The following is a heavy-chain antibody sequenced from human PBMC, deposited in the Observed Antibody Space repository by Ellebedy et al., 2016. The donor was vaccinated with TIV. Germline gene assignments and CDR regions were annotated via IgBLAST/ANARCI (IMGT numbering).Heavy chain of an antibody. V-gene: IGHV1-46*01. CDR2: INPTSGSS. CDR3: ARGDKYYYDSSGYYYTY. J-gene: IGHJ4*02. D-gene: IGHD3-22*01. Sequence: ASVKVSCKASGYTFTSYFLYWVRQAPGQGLEWMGIINPTSGSSNYAQKFQGRVTMTRDTSTSTVYMELSSLRSEDTAVYYCARGDKYYYDSSGYYYTYWGQGTLVTVSS. CDR1: GYTFTSYF.